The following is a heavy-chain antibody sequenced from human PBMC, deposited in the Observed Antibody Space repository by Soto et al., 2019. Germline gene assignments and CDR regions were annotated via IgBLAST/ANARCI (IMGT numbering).Heavy chain of an antibody. Sequence: GALRLSCAASGFTFSSYAMSWVRQAPGKGLEWVSAISGSGGSTYYADSVKGRFTISRDNSKNTLYLQMNSLRAEDAAVYYCAKAPVPATVNWFDPWGQGTLVTVSS. J-gene: IGHJ5*02. CDR2: ISGSGGST. CDR1: GFTFSSYA. V-gene: IGHV3-23*01. CDR3: AKAPVPATVNWFDP. D-gene: IGHD2-2*01.